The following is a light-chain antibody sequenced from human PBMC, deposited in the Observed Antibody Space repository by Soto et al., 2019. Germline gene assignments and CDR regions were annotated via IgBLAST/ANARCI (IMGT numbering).Light chain of an antibody. CDR2: EVN. J-gene: IGLJ3*02. CDR1: RSDVGDYNS. CDR3: CSYAGSNIWV. V-gene: IGLV2-8*01. Sequence: QSALTQPPSASGSPGRSVTISCSGTRSDVGDYNSVSWYQQHPGKAPKLMIYEVNKRPPGVPDRFSGSKCGNAASLTVSGHQAEDEADYYCCSYAGSNIWVFGGGTKLTVL.